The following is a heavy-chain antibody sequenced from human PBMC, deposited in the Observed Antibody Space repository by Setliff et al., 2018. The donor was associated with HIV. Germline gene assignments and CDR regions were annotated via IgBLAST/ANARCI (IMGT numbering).Heavy chain of an antibody. CDR3: ARDRHIAVSGDDAFDI. V-gene: IGHV4-59*12. CDR1: GGSISSYY. Sequence: SETLSLTCTVSGGSISSYYWSWIRQPPGKGLEWIGYIYYSGSTNYNPSLKSRVTISVDTSKNQFSLKLSSVTAADTAVYYCARDRHIAVSGDDAFDIWGQGTLVTVSS. D-gene: IGHD6-19*01. CDR2: IYYSGST. J-gene: IGHJ3*02.